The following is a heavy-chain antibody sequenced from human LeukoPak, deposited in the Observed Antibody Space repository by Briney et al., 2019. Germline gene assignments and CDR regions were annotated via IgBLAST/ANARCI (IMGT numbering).Heavy chain of an antibody. V-gene: IGHV4-59*12. J-gene: IGHJ4*02. D-gene: IGHD3-22*01. Sequence: SETLSLTCTISGGSINNYYWSWVRQPPGKGLEWIGYVFYTGYTHYNPSLKSRVTISVDTSKNQFSLRLSSVTAADTALYFCTLGANYYDRNTYYFTDYWGQGTLVTVSS. CDR2: VFYTGYT. CDR1: GGSINNYY. CDR3: TLGANYYDRNTYYFTDY.